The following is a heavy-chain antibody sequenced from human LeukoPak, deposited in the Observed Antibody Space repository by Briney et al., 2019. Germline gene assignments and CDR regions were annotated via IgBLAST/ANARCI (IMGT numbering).Heavy chain of an antibody. J-gene: IGHJ4*02. CDR2: IYYSGST. CDR3: ASHPHYYGSGSYYPSDY. Sequence: SETLSLTCTVSGGSISSSSYYWGWIRQPPGKGLEWVGSIYYSGSTYYNPSLKSRVTISVDTSKNQFSLKLSSVTAADTAVYYCASHPHYYGSGSYYPSDYWGQGTLVTVSS. V-gene: IGHV4-39*01. D-gene: IGHD3-10*01. CDR1: GGSISSSSYY.